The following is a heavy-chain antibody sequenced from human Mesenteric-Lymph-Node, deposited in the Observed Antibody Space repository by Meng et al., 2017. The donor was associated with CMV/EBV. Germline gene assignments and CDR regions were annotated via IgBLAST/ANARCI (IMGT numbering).Heavy chain of an antibody. Sequence: LSLTCAVYGGSFSGYYWSWIRQPPGKGLEWIGEINHSGSTNYNPSLKSRVTISVDTSKNQFSLKLSSVTAADTAMFYCARESQYYFDFWGQGTLVTVSS. CDR2: INHSGST. J-gene: IGHJ4*02. CDR1: GGSFSGYY. CDR3: ARESQYYFDF. D-gene: IGHD4-11*01. V-gene: IGHV4-34*01.